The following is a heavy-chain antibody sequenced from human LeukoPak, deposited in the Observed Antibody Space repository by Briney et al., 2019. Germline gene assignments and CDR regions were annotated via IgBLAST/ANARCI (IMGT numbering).Heavy chain of an antibody. CDR3: ARGSPFSGKKGFEL. J-gene: IGHJ3*01. Sequence: ASVKVSCKASGYTFTGYYLHWVRLAPGQGLEWMGWLNPSTGATNSAQRFQGRATLTRDTSITTAYMELSRLTSDDTTVYYCARGSPFSGKKGFELWGQGTMVTVSS. V-gene: IGHV1-2*02. CDR1: GYTFTGYY. CDR2: LNPSTGAT.